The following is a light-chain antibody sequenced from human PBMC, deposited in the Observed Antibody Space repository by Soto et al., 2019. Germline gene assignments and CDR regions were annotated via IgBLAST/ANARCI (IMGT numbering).Light chain of an antibody. CDR2: GAS. CDR3: QQFNNWPPWT. Sequence: IVMTQSPSTLSVSPGERATLSCRASQNVGNNLVWYQQKPGQAPRLLIYGASTRAAGIPDRFSGSGSGTEFTLTISGLQSDDFAVYYCQQFNNWPPWTFGQRTKVDIK. CDR1: QNVGNN. J-gene: IGKJ1*01. V-gene: IGKV3-15*01.